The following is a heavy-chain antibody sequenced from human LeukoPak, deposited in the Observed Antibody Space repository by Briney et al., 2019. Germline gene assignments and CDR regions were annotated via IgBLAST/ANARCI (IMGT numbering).Heavy chain of an antibody. V-gene: IGHV4-38-2*02. Sequence: SATLSLTCTVSGYSISSGYYWGWIRQPPGKRLEWVASIHSSGNTYYSPTLKSRVTISVDTSKNQFSLKLSSVTAADTAVYYCAREVPMVRGDGELDYWGQGTLVTVSS. J-gene: IGHJ4*02. D-gene: IGHD3-10*01. CDR1: GYSISSGYY. CDR2: IHSSGNT. CDR3: AREVPMVRGDGELDY.